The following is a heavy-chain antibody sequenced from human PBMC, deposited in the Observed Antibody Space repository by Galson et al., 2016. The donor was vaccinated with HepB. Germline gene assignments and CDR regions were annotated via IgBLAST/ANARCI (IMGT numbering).Heavy chain of an antibody. D-gene: IGHD3-9*01. CDR2: ITTRGTDV. J-gene: IGHJ6*02. Sequence: SLRLSCAASGFTLRTYSMTCVRQAPGKGLEWVSSITTRGTDVYYADSVKGRCTISRDNAKNSLYLPMNSLRVEDTAVYYCARQGAYYDMLTGPQDVWGQGTTVTVSS. V-gene: IGHV3-21*01. CDR1: GFTLRTYS. CDR3: ARQGAYYDMLTGPQDV.